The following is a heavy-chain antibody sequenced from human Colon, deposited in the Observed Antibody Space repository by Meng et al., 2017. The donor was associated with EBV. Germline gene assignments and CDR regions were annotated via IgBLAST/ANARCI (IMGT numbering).Heavy chain of an antibody. D-gene: IGHD4-17*01. V-gene: IGHV4-4*02. CDR3: ARRDYGNYPLKSP. CDR1: GDSITSNAW. J-gene: IGHJ5*02. Sequence: QVQLQESGPGRVKSSGPRSVTFPVAGDSITSNAWWSWVRQPPGKGLEWIEQIHHTGYSTFNPSLQSRVTMSVDKSKNQFFLTVRSVTASDTAVYYCARRDYGNYPLKSPWGQGVLVTVSS. CDR2: IHHTGYS.